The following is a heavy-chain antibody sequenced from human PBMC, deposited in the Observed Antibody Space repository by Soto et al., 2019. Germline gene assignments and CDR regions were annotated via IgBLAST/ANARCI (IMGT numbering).Heavy chain of an antibody. V-gene: IGHV4-59*01. J-gene: IGHJ5*02. CDR2: IYYSGST. CDR1: DGSISSYY. CDR3: AREKRRRWFDP. Sequence: PSETLSLTCTVSDGSISSYYWSWIRQPPGKGLEWIGYIYYSGSTNYNPSLKSRVTISVDTSKNQFSLKLSSVTAADTAVYYCAREKRRRWFDPWGQGTLVTVSS.